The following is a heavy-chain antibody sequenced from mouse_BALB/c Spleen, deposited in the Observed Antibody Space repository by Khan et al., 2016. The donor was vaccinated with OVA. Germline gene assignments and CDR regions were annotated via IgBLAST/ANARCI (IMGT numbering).Heavy chain of an antibody. V-gene: IGHV1-63*02. CDR2: IYPGNGNT. CDR3: ASPYYFGTNHATMDD. D-gene: IGHD1-1*01. J-gene: IGHJ4*01. Sequence: QVQLQQSEAEVVRPGTSVKMSCKAAGYTFTNYWIGWINQRPGHGLEWIGDIYPGNGNTNYNEKFKGKAILTADTSYNTAYLQHSSLTSEAAAIYYSASPYYFGTNHATMDDWGQGTSVTVSS. CDR1: GYTFTNYW.